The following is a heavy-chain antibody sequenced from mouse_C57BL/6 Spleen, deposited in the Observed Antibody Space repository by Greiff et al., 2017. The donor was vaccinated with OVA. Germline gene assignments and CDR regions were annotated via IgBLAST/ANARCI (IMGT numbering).Heavy chain of an antibody. D-gene: IGHD1-1*02. CDR2: SRNKANDYTT. Sequence: EVKLMESGGGLVQSGRSLRLSCATSGFTFSDFYMEWVRQAPGKGLEWIAASRNKANDYTTEYSASVKGRFIVSRDTSQSILYLQMNALRAEDTAIYYCARDSMARPGAMDYWGQGTSVTVSS. J-gene: IGHJ4*01. CDR1: GFTFSDFY. CDR3: ARDSMARPGAMDY. V-gene: IGHV7-1*01.